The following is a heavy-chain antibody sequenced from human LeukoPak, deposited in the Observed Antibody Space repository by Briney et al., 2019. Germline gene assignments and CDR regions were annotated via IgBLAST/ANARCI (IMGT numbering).Heavy chain of an antibody. CDR3: ARHELRLPFDP. CDR2: IYTSGST. Sequence: SETLSLTRTVSGGSISSYYWSWIRQPPGKGLEWIGYIYTSGSTNYNPSLKSRVTISVDTSKNQFSLKLSSVTAADTAVYYCARHELRLPFDPWGQGTLVTVSS. J-gene: IGHJ5*02. CDR1: GGSISSYY. V-gene: IGHV4-4*09. D-gene: IGHD5-18*01.